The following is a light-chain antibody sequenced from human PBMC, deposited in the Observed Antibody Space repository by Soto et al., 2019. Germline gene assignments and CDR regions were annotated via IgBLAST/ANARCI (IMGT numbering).Light chain of an antibody. CDR3: RKYNNWTQS. CDR1: QSVRSN. V-gene: IGKV3-15*01. CDR2: RAS. Sequence: EIVMTKSPATLSVSPGEGATLFCRASQSVRSNLAWYHQKPGQAPRLLIYRASTRATGIPARFSGSGSGTEFTLDISSLHSEDFAVYYCRKYNNWTQSFGQGTKLEIK. J-gene: IGKJ2*03.